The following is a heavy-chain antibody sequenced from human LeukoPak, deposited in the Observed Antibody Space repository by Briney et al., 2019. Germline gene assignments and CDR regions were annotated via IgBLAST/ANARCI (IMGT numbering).Heavy chain of an antibody. CDR2: IYYSGST. D-gene: IGHD2-15*01. CDR1: GGSISSYY. V-gene: IGHV4-59*12. Sequence: SETLSLTCTVSGGSISSYYWSWIRQPPGKGLEWIGYIYYSGSTNYNPSLKSRVTISVDRSKNQFSLKLSSVTAADTAVYYCARDLGIGTWFDPWGQGTLVTVSS. CDR3: ARDLGIGTWFDP. J-gene: IGHJ5*02.